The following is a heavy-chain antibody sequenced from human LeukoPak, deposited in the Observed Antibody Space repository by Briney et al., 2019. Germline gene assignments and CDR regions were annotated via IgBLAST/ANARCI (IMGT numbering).Heavy chain of an antibody. V-gene: IGHV3-11*01. J-gene: IGHJ6*02. Sequence: GALRLSCAASGFTFSDYSMSWIRQAPGKGLEWVSYISSSGSTIYYADSVKGRFTISRDNAKNSLYLQMNSLRAEDTAVYYCAGDKKQWLHYYYYGMDVWGQGTTVTVSS. CDR2: ISSSGSTI. CDR3: AGDKKQWLHYYYYGMDV. D-gene: IGHD6-19*01. CDR1: GFTFSDYS.